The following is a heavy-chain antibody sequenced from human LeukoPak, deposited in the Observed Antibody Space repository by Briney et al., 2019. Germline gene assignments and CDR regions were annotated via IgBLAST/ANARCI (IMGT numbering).Heavy chain of an antibody. Sequence: GGSLRLSCAASGLAFSAYKMHWVRQAPRKGLVWVSRISTDGYTTDYADFVQGRFTASRDNTKNTWSLEMNSLRAEDTAAYYCVVGGSPGYWGQGTQVTVSS. D-gene: IGHD2-15*01. J-gene: IGHJ4*02. CDR1: GLAFSAYK. V-gene: IGHV3-74*01. CDR3: VVGGSPGY. CDR2: ISTDGYTT.